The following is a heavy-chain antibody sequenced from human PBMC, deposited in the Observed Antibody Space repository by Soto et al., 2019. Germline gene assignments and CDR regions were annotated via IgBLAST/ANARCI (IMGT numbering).Heavy chain of an antibody. CDR3: ARADRTLVTSYSLDV. J-gene: IGHJ6*02. CDR1: GGSFSGYY. V-gene: IGHV4-34*01. D-gene: IGHD2-21*02. CDR2: INHSGTI. Sequence: SETLSLTCAVYGGSFSGYYWTWIRQPPGKGLEWIGEINHSGTINFNPSLKSRLTISLDTSKKHFSLKLSSVTDADTAAYYCARADRTLVTSYSLDVWGQGTTVTSP.